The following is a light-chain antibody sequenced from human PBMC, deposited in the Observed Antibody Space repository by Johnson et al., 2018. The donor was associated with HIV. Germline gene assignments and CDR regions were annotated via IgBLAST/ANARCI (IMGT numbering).Light chain of an antibody. CDR1: SSNIGSNF. J-gene: IGLJ1*01. CDR3: GTWDSSLSAPRV. Sequence: QSVLTKPPSVSAAPGQKVTISCSGSSSNIGSNFVSWYQQLPGKAPNLLIYDNNKRPSGLPARFSGSTSGTSAPLAITGLQTGDEADYYCGTWDSSLSAPRVVGTGTKVTGL. CDR2: DNN. V-gene: IGLV1-51*01.